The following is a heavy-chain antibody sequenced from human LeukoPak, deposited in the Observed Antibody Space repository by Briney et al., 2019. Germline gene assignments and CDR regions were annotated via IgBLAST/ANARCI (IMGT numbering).Heavy chain of an antibody. Sequence: SETLSLTCTVSGGSISSYYWSWIRKPPGKGLEWIGYIYYSGSTNYNPSLKSRVTISVDTSKSQFSLKLSSVTAADTAVYYCARWLQFGGFDYWGQEPWSPSPQ. J-gene: IGHJ4*01. CDR3: ARWLQFGGFDY. CDR2: IYYSGST. D-gene: IGHD5-24*01. V-gene: IGHV4-59*01. CDR1: GGSISSYY.